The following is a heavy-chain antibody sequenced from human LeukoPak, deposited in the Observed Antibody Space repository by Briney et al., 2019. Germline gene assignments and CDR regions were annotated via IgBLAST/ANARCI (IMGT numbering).Heavy chain of an antibody. Sequence: SETLSLTCAVYGVSFSGYYWSWIRQPPGKGLEWIGEINHSGSTNYNPSLKSRVTISVDTSKNQFSLKLSSVTAADTAVYYCAIHIVVVPAAKKKNWFDPWGQGTLVTVSS. CDR3: AIHIVVVPAAKKKNWFDP. J-gene: IGHJ5*02. D-gene: IGHD2-2*01. CDR1: GVSFSGYY. V-gene: IGHV4-34*01. CDR2: INHSGST.